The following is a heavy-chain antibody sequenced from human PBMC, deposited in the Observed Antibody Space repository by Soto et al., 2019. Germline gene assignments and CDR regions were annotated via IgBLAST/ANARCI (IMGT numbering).Heavy chain of an antibody. J-gene: IGHJ6*02. CDR3: ARDRAALWFGELLRRGMDV. CDR2: INPNSGGT. Sequence: WMGWINPNSGGTNYAQKFQGRVTMTRDTSISTAYMELSRLRSDDTAVYYCARDRAALWFGELLRRGMDVWGQGTTVTVSS. V-gene: IGHV1-2*02. D-gene: IGHD3-10*01.